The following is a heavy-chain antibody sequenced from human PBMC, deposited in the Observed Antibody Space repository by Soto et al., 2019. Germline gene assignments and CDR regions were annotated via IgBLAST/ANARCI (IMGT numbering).Heavy chain of an antibody. Sequence: QVQLVESGGGVVQPGRSLRLSCAASGFTFSSYGMHWVRQAPGMGLEWVAVISYDGSNKYYADSVKGRFTISRDNSKNTLYLVMNSLGAEDTAVYFCAKDHGGGLDYWGQGTPVTVSS. V-gene: IGHV3-30*18. CDR1: GFTFSSYG. CDR2: ISYDGSNK. J-gene: IGHJ4*02. CDR3: AKDHGGGLDY. D-gene: IGHD3-16*01.